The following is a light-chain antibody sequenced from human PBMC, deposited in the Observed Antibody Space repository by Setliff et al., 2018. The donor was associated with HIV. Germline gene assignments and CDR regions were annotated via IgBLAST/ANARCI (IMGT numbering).Light chain of an antibody. V-gene: IGLV2-14*01. CDR2: EVS. Sequence: QSVLTKPASVSGSPGQSITISCTGTSSDVGAYNYVSWYQQDPGKAPKLMIYEVSNRPSGVSDRFSGSKSGNTASLTISGLQAEDEADYYCSSYTGSSTLYVFGTGTKVTVL. J-gene: IGLJ1*01. CDR3: SSYTGSSTLYV. CDR1: SSDVGAYNY.